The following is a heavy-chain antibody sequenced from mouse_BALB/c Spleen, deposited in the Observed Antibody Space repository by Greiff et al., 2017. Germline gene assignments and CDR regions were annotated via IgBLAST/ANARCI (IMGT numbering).Heavy chain of an antibody. CDR3: ARPHYYDYDGAPWFAY. J-gene: IGHJ3*01. D-gene: IGHD2-4*01. V-gene: IGHV5-6-5*01. CDR2: ISSGDST. Sequence: EVKLMESGGGLVKPGGSLKLSCAASGFTFSSYAMSWVRQTPEKRLEWVASISSGDSTYYPDSVKGRFTVSRDNARNILYLQMSSLRSEDTAMYYCARPHYYDYDGAPWFAYWGQGTLVTVSA. CDR1: GFTFSSYA.